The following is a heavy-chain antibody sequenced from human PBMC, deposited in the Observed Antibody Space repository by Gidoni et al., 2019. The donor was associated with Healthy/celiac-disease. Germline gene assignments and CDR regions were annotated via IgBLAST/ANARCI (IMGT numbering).Heavy chain of an antibody. Sequence: WKKPGPVLVKPKETPPLTCPDSGSHPTNARMGVSWIRQPPGKALEWLAHIFSNDEKSYSTSLKSRLTISKDTSKSQVVLTMTNMDPVDTATYYCARIVDGYNLLWWFDPWGQGTLVTVSS. CDR1: GSHPTNARMG. CDR2: IFSNDEK. CDR3: ARIVDGYNLLWWFDP. J-gene: IGHJ5*02. D-gene: IGHD5-12*01. V-gene: IGHV2-26*01.